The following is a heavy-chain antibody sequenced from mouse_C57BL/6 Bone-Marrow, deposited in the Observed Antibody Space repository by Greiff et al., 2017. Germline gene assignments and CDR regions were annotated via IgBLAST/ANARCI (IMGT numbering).Heavy chain of an antibody. V-gene: IGHV14-4*01. CDR1: GFNFKDYY. Sequence: EVQLQQSGAELVRPGASVKLSCTASGFNFKDYYMHWVKQRPEQGLEWIGWIDPENGDTEYASKFQGKATITGDTSSNTAYLQLSSLTSEDTAVYYWTSGGGAYWGQGTLVTVSA. CDR2: IDPENGDT. J-gene: IGHJ3*01. D-gene: IGHD3-1*01. CDR3: TSGGGAY.